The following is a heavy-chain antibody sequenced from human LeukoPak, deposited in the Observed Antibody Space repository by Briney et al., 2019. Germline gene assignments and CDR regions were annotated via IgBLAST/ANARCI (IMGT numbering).Heavy chain of an antibody. Sequence: PSETLSLTCTVSSGSIGTYYWAWIRQTPGKGLEWIGYISYSGSTKHNPSLTRRITILLDTSKNQFSLELGSMTAADTAMYYCARQAGSFTTFDFWGQGTLVTVSS. CDR1: SGSIGTYY. D-gene: IGHD1-26*01. CDR3: ARQAGSFTTFDF. V-gene: IGHV4-59*08. CDR2: ISYSGST. J-gene: IGHJ4*02.